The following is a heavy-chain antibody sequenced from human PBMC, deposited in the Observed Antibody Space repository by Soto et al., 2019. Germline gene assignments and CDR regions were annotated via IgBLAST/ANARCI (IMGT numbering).Heavy chain of an antibody. V-gene: IGHV4-30-2*01. J-gene: IGHJ4*02. D-gene: IGHD5-12*01. CDR2: IYHSGST. CDR1: GGSISSGGYS. CDR3: AAGGGLPRYY. Sequence: QLQLQESGSGLVKPSQTLSLTCAVSGGSISSGGYSWSWIRQPPGKGLEWIGYIYHSGSTYYNPSPKIRVTLSVDRSKNQFSLKLSSVTAADTAVYYCAAGGGLPRYYWGQGTLVTVSS.